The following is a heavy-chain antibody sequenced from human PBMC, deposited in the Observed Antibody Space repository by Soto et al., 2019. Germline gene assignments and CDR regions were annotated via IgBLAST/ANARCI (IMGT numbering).Heavy chain of an antibody. CDR2: INHSGST. CDR1: GGSFSGYY. Sequence: SETLSLTCAVYGGSFSGYYWRWIRQPPGKXLEWIGEINHSGSTNYNPSLKSRVTISVDTSKNQFSLKLSSVTAADTAVYYCARSRGRRAYYYYDSSGYYRYYYRMDVWGQGTTVTVSS. D-gene: IGHD3-22*01. V-gene: IGHV4-34*01. J-gene: IGHJ6*02. CDR3: ARSRGRRAYYYYDSSGYYRYYYRMDV.